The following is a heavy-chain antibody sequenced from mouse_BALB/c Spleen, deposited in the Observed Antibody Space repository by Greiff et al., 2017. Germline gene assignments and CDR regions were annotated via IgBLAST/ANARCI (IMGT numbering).Heavy chain of an antibody. J-gene: IGHJ3*01. CDR1: GFTFTDYY. CDR2: IRNKANGYTT. CDR3: ARDRIYYGSSPFAY. D-gene: IGHD1-1*01. Sequence: EVKLVESGGGLVQPGGSLRLSCATSGFTFTDYYMSWVRQPPGKALEWLGFIRNKANGYTTEYSASVKGRFTISRDNSQSILYLQMNTLRAEDSATYYCARDRIYYGSSPFAYWGQGTLVTVSA. V-gene: IGHV7-3*02.